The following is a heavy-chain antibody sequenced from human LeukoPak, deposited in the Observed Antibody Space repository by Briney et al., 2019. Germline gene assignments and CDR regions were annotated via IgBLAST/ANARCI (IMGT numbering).Heavy chain of an antibody. J-gene: IGHJ3*02. D-gene: IGHD1-26*01. Sequence: ASVKVSCKVSGYTLTELSMHWVRQAPGQGLEWMGGIIPIFGTANYAQKFQGRVTITTDESTSTAHMELSSLRSEDTAVYYCARDPAIVGAKWHAFDIWGQGTMVTVSS. CDR3: ARDPAIVGAKWHAFDI. CDR1: GYTLTELS. CDR2: IIPIFGTA. V-gene: IGHV1-69*05.